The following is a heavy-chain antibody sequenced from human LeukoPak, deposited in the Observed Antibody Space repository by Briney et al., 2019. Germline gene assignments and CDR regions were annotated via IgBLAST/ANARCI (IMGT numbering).Heavy chain of an antibody. CDR2: INLSGGGT. V-gene: IGHV1-46*01. D-gene: IGHD5-18*01. Sequence: ASETVSCKASGYTFTSYYMHWVRQAPGQGLEWMGIINLSGGGTSYAQKFQCRVSMTRETSTTTVYMELSSLRSEDTAVYYCSSAVGYNYGFDAFDIWGQGTMVTVSS. CDR3: SSAVGYNYGFDAFDI. J-gene: IGHJ3*02. CDR1: GYTFTSYY.